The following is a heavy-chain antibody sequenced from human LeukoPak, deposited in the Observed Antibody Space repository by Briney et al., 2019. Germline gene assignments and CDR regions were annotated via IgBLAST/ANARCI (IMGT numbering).Heavy chain of an antibody. CDR3: AKGGRDYGDSSGTD. CDR2: INPSGGST. V-gene: IGHV1-46*01. CDR1: GYTFITYY. Sequence: ASVKVSCKASGYTFITYYMHWVRQAPGQGLEWMGIINPSGGSTTYAQMFQGRVILTRDTSTRTVYMELYSLRSEDTAVYYCAKGGRDYGDSSGTDWGQGTPVTVSS. D-gene: IGHD4-23*01. J-gene: IGHJ4*02.